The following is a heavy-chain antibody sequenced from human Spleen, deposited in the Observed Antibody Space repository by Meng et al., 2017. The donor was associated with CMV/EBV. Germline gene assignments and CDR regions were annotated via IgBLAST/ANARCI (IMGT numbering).Heavy chain of an antibody. CDR1: NYSFATYV. CDR2: VSGHGDNT. CDR3: ARDRLYDHPGVGFDF. V-gene: IGHV1-18*01. J-gene: IGHJ3*01. D-gene: IGHD5/OR15-5a*01. Sequence: ASVKVSCKTSNYSFATYVISWVRQAPGQSLEWMGWVSGHGDNTNYAQILRDRVTMTTDTSTSTAYMELRSLISDDTAVYYCARDRLYDHPGVGFDFWGQGTMVTVSS.